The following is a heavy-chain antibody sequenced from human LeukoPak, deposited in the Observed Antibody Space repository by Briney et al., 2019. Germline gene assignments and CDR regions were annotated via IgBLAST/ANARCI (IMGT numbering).Heavy chain of an antibody. V-gene: IGHV1-18*01. J-gene: IGHJ1*01. Sequence: ASVKVSCKPSGYTFTSFGLSWVRQAPGQGLEWMGWISVYNDNTNYAQKFQGRVTMTRDTSISTAYMELSRLRSDDTAVYYCARGHTSGSYPAEYFQHWGQGTLVTVSS. CDR3: ARGHTSGSYPAEYFQH. CDR1: GYTFTSFG. CDR2: ISVYNDNT. D-gene: IGHD1-26*01.